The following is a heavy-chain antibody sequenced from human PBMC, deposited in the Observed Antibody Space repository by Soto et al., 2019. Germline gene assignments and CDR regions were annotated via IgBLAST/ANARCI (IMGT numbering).Heavy chain of an antibody. CDR3: ARQRTTVVTQAYFDH. D-gene: IGHD2-21*02. Sequence: PSETLSLTCIVSGGSISSSSYYWGWIRQPPGKGLERIGSIYYSGRTYYNPSFKSRVTISIDTSKNQFSLKLSSVTATDTAVYYCARQRTTVVTQAYFDHWGQGALVTVSS. V-gene: IGHV4-39*01. CDR1: GGSISSSSYY. J-gene: IGHJ4*02. CDR2: IYYSGRT.